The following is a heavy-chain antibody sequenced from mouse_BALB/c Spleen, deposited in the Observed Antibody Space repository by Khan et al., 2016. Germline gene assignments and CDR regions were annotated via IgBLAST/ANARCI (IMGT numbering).Heavy chain of an antibody. V-gene: IGHV3-2*02. Sequence: EVQLQESGPGLVKPSQSLSLTCTVTGYSITSDYAWNWIRQFPGNKLEWMGYISYSGSTSYNPSLKSRISITRATSKKQFFLQLNSVTTEDTATYYCAIYYGNYSAMDCWGQGTSVTGAS. CDR3: AIYYGNYSAMDC. CDR2: ISYSGST. CDR1: GYSITSDYA. J-gene: IGHJ4*01. D-gene: IGHD2-1*01.